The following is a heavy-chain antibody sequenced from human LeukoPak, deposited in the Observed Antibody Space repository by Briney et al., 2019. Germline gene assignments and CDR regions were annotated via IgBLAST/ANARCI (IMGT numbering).Heavy chain of an antibody. CDR3: ASELDHSSNWFDP. J-gene: IGHJ5*02. CDR1: GGSINSGPYY. D-gene: IGHD1-14*01. Sequence: SETLSLTCTVSGGSINSGPYYWSWLRLPAGKGLQWIGRVYSSGSSYNPSLKSRVTISIDTSENQFSLKLDSVTAADTAVYFCASELDHSSNWFDPWGQGALVTVSS. CDR2: VYSSGS. V-gene: IGHV4-61*02.